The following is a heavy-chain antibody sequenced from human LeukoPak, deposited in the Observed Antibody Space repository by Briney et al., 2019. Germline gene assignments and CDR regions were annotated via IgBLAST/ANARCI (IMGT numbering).Heavy chain of an antibody. Sequence: PSETLSLTCTVSGGSISSSSHYWGWIRQPPGMGLEGIGNIYYSGSTNYHPSLKSQVTISVDTSKNQFSLKLSSVTAADTADYYCARRVAGSGYRDYWGQGTLVTVSS. V-gene: IGHV4-39*01. CDR3: ARRVAGSGYRDY. J-gene: IGHJ4*02. D-gene: IGHD3-22*01. CDR2: IYYSGST. CDR1: GGSISSSSHY.